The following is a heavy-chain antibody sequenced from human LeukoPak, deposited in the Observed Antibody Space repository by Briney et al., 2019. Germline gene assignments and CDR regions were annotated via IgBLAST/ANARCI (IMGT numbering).Heavy chain of an antibody. CDR3: ARGVAPGIAVVPRSDAFDI. J-gene: IGHJ3*02. CDR2: ISYSGST. V-gene: IGHV4-39*07. D-gene: IGHD6-19*01. CDR1: GGSISSSIYY. Sequence: SETLSLTCTVSGGSISSSIYYWAWIRQPPGKGLEWIGSISYSGSTYYNPSLKSRVTISVDTSKNQFSLKLSSVTAADTAVYYCARGVAPGIAVVPRSDAFDIWGQGTMVTVSS.